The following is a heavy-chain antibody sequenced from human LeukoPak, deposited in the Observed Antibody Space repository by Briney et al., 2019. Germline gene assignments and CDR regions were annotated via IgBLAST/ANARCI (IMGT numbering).Heavy chain of an antibody. D-gene: IGHD6-19*01. Sequence: ASVKVSCKAPGYTFTSYYMHWVRQAPGQGLEWMGIINPSGGSTSYAQKFQGRVTMTRDTSTSTVYMELSSLRSEDTAVYYCARVRPGYSSGWSSFDYWGQGTLVTVSS. V-gene: IGHV1-46*01. CDR1: GYTFTSYY. CDR3: ARVRPGYSSGWSSFDY. CDR2: INPSGGST. J-gene: IGHJ4*02.